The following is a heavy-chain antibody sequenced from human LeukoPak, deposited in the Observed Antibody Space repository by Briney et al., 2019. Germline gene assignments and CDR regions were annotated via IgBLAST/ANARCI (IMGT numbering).Heavy chain of an antibody. Sequence: SETLSLTCTVSGGSISSYYWSWIRQPPGKGLEWIGYIYYSGSTNYNPSLKSRVTISVDTSKNQFSLKLSSVTAADTAVYFCARHQPTALTTIDYWGQGTLVTVSS. CDR3: ARHQPTALTTIDY. D-gene: IGHD4-11*01. V-gene: IGHV4-59*08. J-gene: IGHJ4*02. CDR2: IYYSGST. CDR1: GGSISSYY.